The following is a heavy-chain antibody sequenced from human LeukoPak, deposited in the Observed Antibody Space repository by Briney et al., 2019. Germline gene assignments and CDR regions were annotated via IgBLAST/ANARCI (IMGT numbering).Heavy chain of an antibody. V-gene: IGHV4-34*01. CDR2: INHSGST. CDR1: GGSFSGYY. Sequence: NSSETLSLTCAVYGGSFSGYYWSWIRQPPGKGLEWIGEINHSGSTNYNPSLKSRVTISVDTSKNQFSLKLSSVTAADTAVYYCARRCLVGYCVNYWGQGTLVTVSS. D-gene: IGHD5-18*01. CDR3: ARRCLVGYCVNY. J-gene: IGHJ4*02.